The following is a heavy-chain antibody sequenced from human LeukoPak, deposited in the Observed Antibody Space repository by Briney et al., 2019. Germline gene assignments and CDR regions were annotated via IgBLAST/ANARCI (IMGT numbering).Heavy chain of an antibody. V-gene: IGHV3-30*04. D-gene: IGHD5-18*01. Sequence: PGRSLRLSCAASGFTFSSHALHWVRQAPGKGLEWVAVISSDGSYKYYADSVKGRFTISRDIFKNTLYLQMNSLRAEDTAVYYCAKAPANYVDTAMGTFDYWGQGTLVTVSS. J-gene: IGHJ4*02. CDR3: AKAPANYVDTAMGTFDY. CDR2: ISSDGSYK. CDR1: GFTFSSHA.